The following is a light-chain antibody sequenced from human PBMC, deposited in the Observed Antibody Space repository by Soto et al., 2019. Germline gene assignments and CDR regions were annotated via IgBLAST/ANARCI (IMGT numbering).Light chain of an antibody. Sequence: EIVLTQSPGTLSLSPGDRATLSCRASQSIRSSYFVWYQQKPGQAPRLLIYGASSRATGIPDRFSGSGSGTDFSLTISRLEPEDFAVYYCQQYGCSPYSFGQGTKLEIK. V-gene: IGKV3-20*01. CDR2: GAS. CDR1: QSIRSSY. J-gene: IGKJ2*03. CDR3: QQYGCSPYS.